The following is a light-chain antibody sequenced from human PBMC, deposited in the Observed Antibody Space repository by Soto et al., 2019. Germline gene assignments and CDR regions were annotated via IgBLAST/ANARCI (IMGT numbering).Light chain of an antibody. CDR3: QQYDSWPPVS. CDR1: QSVSIN. Sequence: EIVMTQSPATLSVSPGERATLSCRASQSVSINLAWYQQKPGQPPRLLIYGASTRATGVPARFSASGSGTEFTLTITRLQSGDSGVYYCQQYDSWPPVSFGGGTKVDIK. J-gene: IGKJ4*01. V-gene: IGKV3-15*01. CDR2: GAS.